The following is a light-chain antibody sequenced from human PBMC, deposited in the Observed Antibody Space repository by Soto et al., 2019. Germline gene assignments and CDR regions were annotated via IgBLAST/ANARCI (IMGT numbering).Light chain of an antibody. CDR1: SSDVGSSNL. V-gene: IGLV2-23*01. CDR2: EGN. J-gene: IGLJ1*01. Sequence: QSVLTQPASVSGSPGQSIAISCTGTSSDVGSSNLLSWYQQYPGKAPKLIIYEGNRRPSGISGRFSGSMSGNTASLTISGLQAEDEAAYYCCSFARAYTSYVFGTGTKLTVL. CDR3: CSFARAYTSYV.